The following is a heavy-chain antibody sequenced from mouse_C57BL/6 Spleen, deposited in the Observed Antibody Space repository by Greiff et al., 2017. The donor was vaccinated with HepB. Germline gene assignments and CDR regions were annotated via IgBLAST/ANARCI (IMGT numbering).Heavy chain of an antibody. CDR1: GYTFTSYW. Sequence: SGAELVMPGASVKLSCKASGYTFTSYWMHWVKQRPGQGLEWIGEIDPSDSYTNYNQKFKGKSTLTGDKSSSTAYMQFSGLTSEDSAVYYCAVLTAVVPYGIDYWGQGTSVTVSA. CDR2: IDPSDSYT. D-gene: IGHD1-1*01. J-gene: IGHJ4*01. CDR3: AVLTAVVPYGIDY. V-gene: IGHV1-69*01.